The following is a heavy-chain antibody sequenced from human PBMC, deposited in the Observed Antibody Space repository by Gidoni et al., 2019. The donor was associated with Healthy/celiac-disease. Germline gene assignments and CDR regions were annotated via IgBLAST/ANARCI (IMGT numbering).Heavy chain of an antibody. V-gene: IGHV3-30*04. CDR1: GFPFSSYP. J-gene: IGHJ6*03. D-gene: IGHD6-6*01. CDR2: ISYDGSNK. CDR3: ARDGKSSSSYYYYYYMDV. Sequence: QVQLVESGGGVVQPGRSLSLSCSASGFPFSSYPMHWVRQAPGQGLEWVAVISYDGSNKYYADSVKGRFTISRDNSKNTLYLQMNSLRAEDTAVYYCARDGKSSSSYYYYYYMDVWGKGTTVTVSS.